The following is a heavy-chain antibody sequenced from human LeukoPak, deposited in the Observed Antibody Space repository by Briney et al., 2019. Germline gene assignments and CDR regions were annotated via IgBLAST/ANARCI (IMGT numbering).Heavy chain of an antibody. CDR3: ARGNSYAMGA. V-gene: IGHV3-7*01. CDR2: IKQDGSEE. Sequence: GGSLRLSCAVSGFTFTDYWMTWVRQAPGKGLEWVATIKQDGSEEYYVDSVKGRFTISRDNAKNSLYLQMNSLRAEDTAVYFCARGNSYAMGAWGQGTLVTVSS. D-gene: IGHD3-16*01. CDR1: GFTFTDYW. J-gene: IGHJ5*02.